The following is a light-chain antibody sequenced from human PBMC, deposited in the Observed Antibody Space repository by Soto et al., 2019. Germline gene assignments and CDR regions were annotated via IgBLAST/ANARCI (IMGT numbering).Light chain of an antibody. CDR3: QQYGNSLLT. J-gene: IGKJ4*01. V-gene: IGKV3-20*01. CDR1: QSVSSSY. Sequence: EIVLTQSPGTLSLSPGERATLSRRASQSVSSSYLAWYQQKPGQAPRLLIYNTSSRATGIPDRFSGSGSGTDFTLTISRLELEDFAVYYCQQYGNSLLTFGGGTKVDIK. CDR2: NTS.